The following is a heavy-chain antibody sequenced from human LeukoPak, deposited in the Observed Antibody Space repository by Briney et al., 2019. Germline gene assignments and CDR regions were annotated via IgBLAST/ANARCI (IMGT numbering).Heavy chain of an antibody. V-gene: IGHV4-59*11. CDR2: VYFSGST. J-gene: IGHJ6*04. CDR1: GGSIYGLY. Sequence: SETLSLTCTVSGGSIYGLYWSWIRQSPEKGLEWIGYVYFSGSTNYNPSLESRVTISIDTSKNQFSLRLSSVTTADTAVYCCARGYGRQTNSGMDVWGKGTTVTVSA. D-gene: IGHD5-18*01. CDR3: ARGYGRQTNSGMDV.